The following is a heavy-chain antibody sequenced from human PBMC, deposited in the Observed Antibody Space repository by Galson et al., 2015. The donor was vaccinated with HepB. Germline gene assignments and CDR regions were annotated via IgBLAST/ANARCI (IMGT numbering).Heavy chain of an antibody. V-gene: IGHV1-24*01. D-gene: IGHD3-22*01. Sequence: SVKASCKVSGYTLTELSMHWVRQAPGKGLEWMGGFDPEDGETIYAQKFQGRVTMTEDTSTDTAYMELSSLRSEDTAVYYCATTMIVGYWGMDVWGQGTTVTVSS. J-gene: IGHJ6*02. CDR1: GYTLTELS. CDR2: FDPEDGET. CDR3: ATTMIVGYWGMDV.